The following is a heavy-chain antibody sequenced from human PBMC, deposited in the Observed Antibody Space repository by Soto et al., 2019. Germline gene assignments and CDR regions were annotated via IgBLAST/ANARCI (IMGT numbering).Heavy chain of an antibody. J-gene: IGHJ5*02. D-gene: IGHD6-13*01. CDR3: ASDYSSSWSNWFGP. Sequence: EVQLVESGGGLVQPGGSLRLSCVASGFTFSDYPMHWVRQAPGKGLEYVSAISGNGISTYYASSVKGRFTISRDNSKNTLYLQMGSLRIEDMAVYYCASDYSSSWSNWFGPWGQGTLVTVSS. CDR1: GFTFSDYP. V-gene: IGHV3-64*01. CDR2: ISGNGIST.